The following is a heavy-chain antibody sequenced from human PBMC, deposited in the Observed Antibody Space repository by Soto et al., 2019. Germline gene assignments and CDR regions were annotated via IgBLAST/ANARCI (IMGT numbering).Heavy chain of an antibody. CDR1: GYTFTLRY. J-gene: IGHJ3*02. D-gene: IGHD1-1*01. Sequence: SVKVSCKASGYTFTLRYLHWVRQAPGQALEWMGWITPFKSDTNYAQKFQDRVTITRDRSVSTAYMELSNLRSDDTAMYYCARSPFAGSDAFDIWGQGTMVTVSS. CDR2: ITPFKSDT. CDR3: ARSPFAGSDAFDI. V-gene: IGHV1-45*02.